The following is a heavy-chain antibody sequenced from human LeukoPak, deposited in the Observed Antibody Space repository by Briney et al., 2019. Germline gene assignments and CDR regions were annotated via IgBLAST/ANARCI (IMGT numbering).Heavy chain of an antibody. D-gene: IGHD3-10*01. CDR1: GFTFNSYW. CDR2: IKQDGSEK. J-gene: IGHJ4*02. V-gene: IGHV3-7*01. CDR3: ARDNYYGSGTYGFESY. Sequence: GGSLRLSCAASGFTFNSYWMSWVRQAPGQGLEWVANIKQDGSEKYYVDSVKGRFTISRDNAKNSLYLQMNGLRAEDTAIYYCARDNYYGSGTYGFESYWGQGTLVTVSS.